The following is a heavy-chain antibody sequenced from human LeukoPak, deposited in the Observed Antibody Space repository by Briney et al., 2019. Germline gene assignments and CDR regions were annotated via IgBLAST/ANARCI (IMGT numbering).Heavy chain of an antibody. CDR2: IKGDERST. V-gene: IGHV3-74*01. CDR3: AKDGIVDSSSWYDY. Sequence: GGSLRLSCAASGFTFSSYWLHWVRQAPGKGLVWVSRIKGDERSTNYADSVKGRFTISRDNAKNTVYLEMNSLRAEDTAVYYCAKDGIVDSSSWYDYWGQGTLVTVSS. D-gene: IGHD6-13*01. CDR1: GFTFSSYW. J-gene: IGHJ4*02.